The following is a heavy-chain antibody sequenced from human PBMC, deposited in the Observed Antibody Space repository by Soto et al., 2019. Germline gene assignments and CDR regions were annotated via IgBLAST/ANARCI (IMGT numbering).Heavy chain of an antibody. Sequence: PSETLSLTCTVSGGSISSGGYYWSWIRQHPGKGLEWIGYIYYSGSTYYNPSLKSPVTISVDTSKNQFSLKLSSVTAADTAVYYCARDLYYYDSSGYYPYYYYYGMDVWGQGTTVTVSS. CDR3: ARDLYYYDSSGYYPYYYYYGMDV. J-gene: IGHJ6*02. V-gene: IGHV4-31*01. CDR1: GGSISSGGYY. D-gene: IGHD3-22*01. CDR2: IYYSGST.